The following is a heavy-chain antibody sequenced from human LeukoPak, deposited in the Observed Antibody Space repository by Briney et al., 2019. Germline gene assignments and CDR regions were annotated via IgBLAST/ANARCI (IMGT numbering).Heavy chain of an antibody. CDR1: GFPFSNYD. CDR2: IGVAGDT. Sequence: GGSLRLSCAASGFPFSNYDMHWVRQATGRGLEWVSTIGVAGDTYYLGSVRGRFTVSRENAKSSLYLQVHGLRAGDTAVYYCARGPSFHYYGMDVWGQGTTVTVSS. CDR3: ARGPSFHYYGMDV. V-gene: IGHV3-13*01. J-gene: IGHJ6*02.